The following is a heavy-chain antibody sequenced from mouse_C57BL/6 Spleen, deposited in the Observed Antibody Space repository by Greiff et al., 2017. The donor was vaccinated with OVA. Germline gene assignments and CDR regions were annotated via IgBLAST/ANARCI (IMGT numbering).Heavy chain of an antibody. CDR1: GFSLTSYA. CDR3: ARRSGDYYGSSYEYFDV. J-gene: IGHJ1*03. Sequence: QVQLQESGPGLVAPSQSLSITCTVSGFSLTSYAISWVRQPPGKGLEWLGVIWTGGGTNYNSALKSRLSISKDNSKSQVFLKMNSLQTDDTARYYCARRSGDYYGSSYEYFDVWGTGTTVTVSS. CDR2: IWTGGGT. V-gene: IGHV2-9-1*01. D-gene: IGHD1-1*01.